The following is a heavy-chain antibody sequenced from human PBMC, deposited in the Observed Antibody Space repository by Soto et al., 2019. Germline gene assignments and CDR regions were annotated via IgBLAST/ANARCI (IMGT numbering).Heavy chain of an antibody. J-gene: IGHJ6*03. CDR1: GFTFSSYS. CDR2: ISSSSSTI. V-gene: IGHV3-48*01. D-gene: IGHD5-12*01. Sequence: EVQLVESGGGLVQPGGSLRLSCAASGFTFSSYSMNWVRQAPGKGLEWVSYISSSSSTIYYADSVKGRFTISRDNAKNSLYLQMNSLRAEDMAVYYCARDLSGYDWTAPLGYYYYMDVWGKGTTVTVSS. CDR3: ARDLSGYDWTAPLGYYYYMDV.